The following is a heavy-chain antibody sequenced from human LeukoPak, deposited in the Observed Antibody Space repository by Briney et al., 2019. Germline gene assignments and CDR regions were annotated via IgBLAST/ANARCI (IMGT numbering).Heavy chain of an antibody. V-gene: IGHV4-61*05. CDR2: IYYSGGT. Sequence: PSETLSLTCTVSGGSISSSSYYWGWIRQPPGKGLEWIAYIYYSGGTNYNPSLKSRVTISVDTSKNQFSLKLSSVTAADTAVYYCARGGSDYEPNYFDYWGQGTLVTVSS. CDR1: GGSISSSSYY. D-gene: IGHD5-12*01. J-gene: IGHJ4*02. CDR3: ARGGSDYEPNYFDY.